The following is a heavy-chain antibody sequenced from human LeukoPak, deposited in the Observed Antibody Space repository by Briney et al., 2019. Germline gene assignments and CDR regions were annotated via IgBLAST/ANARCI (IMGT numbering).Heavy chain of an antibody. CDR1: GGSISTYY. CDR2: IYTSGST. D-gene: IGHD4-23*01. CDR3: ARDPFYGGNLYYFDY. Sequence: PSETLSLTCTVSGGSISTYYWTWIRQSAGKGLEWIGRIYTSGSTNYNPSLKSRVTMSVDTSKNQFSLKLSSVTAADTAVYYCARDPFYGGNLYYFDYWGQGTLVTISS. V-gene: IGHV4-4*07. J-gene: IGHJ4*02.